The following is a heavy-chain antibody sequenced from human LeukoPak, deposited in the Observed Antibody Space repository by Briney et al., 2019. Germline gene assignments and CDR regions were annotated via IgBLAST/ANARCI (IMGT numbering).Heavy chain of an antibody. CDR3: ARGGSEQLAPPFDS. D-gene: IGHD6-13*01. Sequence: ASVKVSCKASGYSFSTYYMHWVRQAPGQGLEWMGTINSSGCGTNYAQKFQGRVTMTRDTSTSTAYMELSSLTSGDTALYYCARGGSEQLAPPFDSWGQGTLVTVST. CDR2: INSSGCGT. V-gene: IGHV1-46*01. CDR1: GYSFSTYY. J-gene: IGHJ4*02.